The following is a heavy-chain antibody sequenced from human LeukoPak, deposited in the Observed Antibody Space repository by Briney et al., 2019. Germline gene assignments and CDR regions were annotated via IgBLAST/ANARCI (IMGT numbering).Heavy chain of an antibody. V-gene: IGHV3-66*01. CDR3: ARAPGGDAFDI. CDR2: IQRDGST. Sequence: GGSLRLSCAASGFIVSSNYMNWVRQAPGKGLEWVSVIQRDGSTYYADSVKGRFIMSRDTSKNTLYLQMNSLRAEDTAVYYCARAPGGDAFDIWGQGTVVTVSS. J-gene: IGHJ3*02. CDR1: GFIVSSNY.